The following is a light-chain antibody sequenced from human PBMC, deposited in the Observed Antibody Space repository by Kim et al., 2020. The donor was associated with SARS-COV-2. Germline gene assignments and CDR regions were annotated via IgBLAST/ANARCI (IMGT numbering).Light chain of an antibody. CDR3: QQFNSFPIT. Sequence: DIQMTQSPSTLSASIGDRVTITCRASQSISSWVAWYQQKPGKAPNLLIYKASTLESGVPSRFSGNGSGTEFTLTISSLQPDDFATYHCQQFNSFPITFGPGTKVDI. V-gene: IGKV1-5*03. J-gene: IGKJ3*01. CDR1: QSISSW. CDR2: KAS.